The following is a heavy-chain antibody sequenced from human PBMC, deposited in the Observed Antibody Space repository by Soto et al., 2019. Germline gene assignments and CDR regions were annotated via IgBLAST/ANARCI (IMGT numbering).Heavy chain of an antibody. V-gene: IGHV2-5*02. D-gene: IGHD3-10*01. CDR2: IYWDDDK. CDR3: AHKDMVRGVISSYGMDV. J-gene: IGHJ6*02. CDR1: GFSLSTSGVG. Sequence: QITLKESGPTLVKPTQTLTLTCTFSGFSLSTSGVGVGWIRQPPGKALEWLALIYWDDDKRYSPSLKSRLTITKDTSKNQVVLTMTNMDPVDTATYYSAHKDMVRGVISSYGMDVWGQGTTVTVSS.